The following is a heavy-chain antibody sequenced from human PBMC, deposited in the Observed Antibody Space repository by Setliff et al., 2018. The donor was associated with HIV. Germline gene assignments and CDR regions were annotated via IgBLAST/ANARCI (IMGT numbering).Heavy chain of an antibody. CDR2: IYYSGST. V-gene: IGHV4-39*07. CDR3: ARIFGDQGYYYGMDV. J-gene: IGHJ6*02. Sequence: PSETLSLTCTVAGGSISSSSYYWGWIRQPPGKGLEWIGNIYYSGSTYYNPSLKSRVTISVDTSKNQFSLKLSSVIAADTAVYYCARIFGDQGYYYGMDVWGQGTTVTVSS. CDR1: GGSISSSSYY. D-gene: IGHD3-3*01.